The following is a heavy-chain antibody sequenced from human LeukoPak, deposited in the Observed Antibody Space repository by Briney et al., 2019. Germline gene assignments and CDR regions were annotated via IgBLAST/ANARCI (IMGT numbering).Heavy chain of an antibody. CDR3: ARRGAWSSSWYAGPFPARFDY. V-gene: IGHV4-30-2*03. CDR1: GGSISSGGYS. D-gene: IGHD6-13*01. J-gene: IGHJ4*02. Sequence: SETLSLTCAVSGGSISSGGYSWSWIRQPPGKGLEWIGYIYHSGSTYYNPSLKSRVTISVDTSKNQFSLKLSSVTAADTAVYYCARRGAWSSSWYAGPFPARFDYWGQGTLVTVSS. CDR2: IYHSGST.